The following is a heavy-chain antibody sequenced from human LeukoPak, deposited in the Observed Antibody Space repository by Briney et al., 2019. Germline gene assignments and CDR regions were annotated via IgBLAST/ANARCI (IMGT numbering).Heavy chain of an antibody. V-gene: IGHV3-21*01. Sequence: GGSLRLSCAASGFTFSSYWMHWVRQAPGKGLEWVSSISSSSTYIYYADSLKGRFTISRDNAKNSLYLQMNSLRAEDTAVYYCARSYMIADAFDIWGQGTMVTVSS. J-gene: IGHJ3*02. CDR1: GFTFSSYW. CDR3: ARSYMIADAFDI. CDR2: ISSSSTYI. D-gene: IGHD3-22*01.